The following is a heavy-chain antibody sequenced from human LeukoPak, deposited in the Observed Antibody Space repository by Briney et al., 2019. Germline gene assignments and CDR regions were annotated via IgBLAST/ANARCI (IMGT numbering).Heavy chain of an antibody. CDR2: INQSGTT. V-gene: IGHV4-34*01. CDR1: GESLSGYY. Sequence: PSETLSLTCAVYGESLSGYYWSWIRQPPGKGLEWIGEINQSGTTNYNPSLKSRVTISVDTSKNQFSLKLNSVTAADMALYFCARGRRPPLIPTAIYYYYHMGVWGKGTMVTVSS. CDR3: ARGRRPPLIPTAIYYYYHMGV. J-gene: IGHJ6*03. D-gene: IGHD2-2*02.